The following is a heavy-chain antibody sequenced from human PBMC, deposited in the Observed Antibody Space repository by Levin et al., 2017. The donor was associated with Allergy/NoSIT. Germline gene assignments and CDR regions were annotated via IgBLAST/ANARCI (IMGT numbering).Heavy chain of an antibody. J-gene: IGHJ4*02. CDR2: VNPNSGGT. V-gene: IGHV1-2*02. Sequence: ASVKVSCKASGYTFTDYYIHWVRQAPGQGLEWMGWVNPNSGGTNYAQKFEGRVTMTRDTSISTAYMDLSRLRSDDTAVYYCARRHDYGGNYLLEYWSQGTLVSVSS. CDR3: ARRHDYGGNYLLEY. CDR1: GYTFTDYY. D-gene: IGHD4-23*01.